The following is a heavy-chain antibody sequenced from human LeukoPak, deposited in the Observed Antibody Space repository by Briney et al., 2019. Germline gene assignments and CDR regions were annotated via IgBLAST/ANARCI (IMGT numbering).Heavy chain of an antibody. CDR1: GFTVSGNY. CDR3: ARDGYNWRGGFDY. J-gene: IGHJ4*02. D-gene: IGHD5-24*01. Sequence: GGSLRFSCAASGFTVSGNYMSWVRQAPGKGLEWVSVIYSGGSTYYADSVKGRFTISRDNSKNTLYLQMNSLRAEDTAVYYCARDGYNWRGGFDYWGQGTLVTVSS. V-gene: IGHV3-66*01. CDR2: IYSGGST.